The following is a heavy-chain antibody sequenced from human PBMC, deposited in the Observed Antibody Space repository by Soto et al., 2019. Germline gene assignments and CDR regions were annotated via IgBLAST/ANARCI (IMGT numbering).Heavy chain of an antibody. Sequence: GASVKVSCKASGYTFTSYGISWVRQAPGQGLEWMGWISAYSGNTNYAQRLKGRVTMTTDTSPSTAYMDLRSLSFDDTAVYYCARVTPGQLAFYVDAQFGELFAWGQGTLVTVSS. V-gene: IGHV1-18*01. CDR2: ISAYSGNT. CDR3: ARVTPGQLAFYVDAQFGELFA. D-gene: IGHD3-10*01. J-gene: IGHJ5*02. CDR1: GYTFTSYG.